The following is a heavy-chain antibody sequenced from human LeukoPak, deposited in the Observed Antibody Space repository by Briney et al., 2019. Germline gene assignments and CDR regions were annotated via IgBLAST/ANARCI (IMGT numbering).Heavy chain of an antibody. J-gene: IGHJ4*02. Sequence: GGSLSLSCAASRFTFSSYGMHWVRQAPGKGLVGVAFIRYDGSKKYYADSVKGRFTISRDNSKNTLYLQMNSLRPEDTAVYYCAKHLLRDYDSRRNFDYWGQGTLVTVSS. CDR2: IRYDGSKK. CDR1: RFTFSSYG. V-gene: IGHV3-30*02. D-gene: IGHD3-22*01. CDR3: AKHLLRDYDSRRNFDY.